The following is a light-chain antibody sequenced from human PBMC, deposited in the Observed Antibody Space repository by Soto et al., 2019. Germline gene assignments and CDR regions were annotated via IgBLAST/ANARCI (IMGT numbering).Light chain of an antibody. CDR3: SSYRSSSTPVV. V-gene: IGLV2-14*01. CDR2: DVS. CDR1: SSDVGGYNY. Sequence: QSALTQPASVSGSPGQSITISCTGTSSDVGGYNYVSWYQQHPGKAPKLMIYDVSYRPSGVSNRFSGSKSGNTASLTISGLQAEDEADYYCSSYRSSSTPVVFGGGTEVTVL. J-gene: IGLJ2*01.